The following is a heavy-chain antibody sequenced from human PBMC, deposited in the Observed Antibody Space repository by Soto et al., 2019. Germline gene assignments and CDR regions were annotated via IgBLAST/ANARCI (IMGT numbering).Heavy chain of an antibody. CDR3: ARDINKGLSPYYYYGMDV. J-gene: IGHJ6*02. V-gene: IGHV3-53*01. CDR1: GFTVSSNY. D-gene: IGHD3-16*02. Sequence: GGSLRLSCAASGFTVSSNYMSWVRQAPGKGLEWVSVIYSGGSTYYADSVKGRFTISRDNSKNTLYLQMNSLRAEDTAVYYCARDINKGLSPYYYYGMDVWGQGTTVTVSS. CDR2: IYSGGST.